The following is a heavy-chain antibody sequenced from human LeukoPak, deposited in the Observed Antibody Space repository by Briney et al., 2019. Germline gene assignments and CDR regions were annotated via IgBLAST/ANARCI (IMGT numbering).Heavy chain of an antibody. CDR3: ARDGSRFLEWLPYSGNWFDP. V-gene: IGHV1-69*05. CDR1: GGTFSSYA. Sequence: ASVKVSCKASGGTFSSYAISWVRQAPGQGLEWMGGIIPIFGTANYAQKFQGRVTITTDESTSTAYMELSSLRSEDTAVYYCARDGSRFLEWLPYSGNWFDPWGQGTLVTVSS. D-gene: IGHD3-3*01. CDR2: IIPIFGTA. J-gene: IGHJ5*02.